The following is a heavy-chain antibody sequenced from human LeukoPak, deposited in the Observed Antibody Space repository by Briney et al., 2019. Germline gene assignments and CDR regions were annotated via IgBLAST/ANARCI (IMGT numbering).Heavy chain of an antibody. CDR3: ARDLSYFYDSSGSVFDY. V-gene: IGHV3-21*01. CDR2: ISSSSSYI. CDR1: GFTFSSYS. Sequence: GGSLRLSCAASGFTFSSYSMNWVRQAPGRGLEWVSSISSSSSYIYCADSVKGRFTISRDNAKNSLYLQMNSLRAEDTAVYYCARDLSYFYDSSGSVFDYWGQGTLVTVSS. J-gene: IGHJ4*02. D-gene: IGHD3-22*01.